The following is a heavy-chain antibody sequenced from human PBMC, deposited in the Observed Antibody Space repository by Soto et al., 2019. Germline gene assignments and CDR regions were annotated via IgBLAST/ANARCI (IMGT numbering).Heavy chain of an antibody. CDR1: GFTFSSYG. Sequence: EVQLLDSGGGLVQPGGSLRLSCAASGFTFSSYGMSWVRQAPGKGLEWVAGLSVIGESRYYADSVKGRFTISRDNAKNTLYLQMNSLRVEAAAVYFCARGGDRYGTVCFDSWGQGTLVTVSS. V-gene: IGHV3-23*01. CDR2: LSVIGESR. J-gene: IGHJ4*02. CDR3: ARGGDRYGTVCFDS. D-gene: IGHD1-1*01.